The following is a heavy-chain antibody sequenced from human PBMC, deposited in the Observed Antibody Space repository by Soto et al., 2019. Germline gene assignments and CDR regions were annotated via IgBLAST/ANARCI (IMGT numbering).Heavy chain of an antibody. CDR3: ATDLPAVDS. CDR2: ISAYNGNT. Sequence: ASVKVSCKASGYTFSSYFISWVRQAPGQGLEWMGWISAYNGNTNYAQNLQGRVTMTTDTSTSTAYMELRSLRSDDTAVYYCATDLPAVDSLGQGTLVTISS. V-gene: IGHV1-18*01. CDR1: GYTFSSYF. J-gene: IGHJ4*02.